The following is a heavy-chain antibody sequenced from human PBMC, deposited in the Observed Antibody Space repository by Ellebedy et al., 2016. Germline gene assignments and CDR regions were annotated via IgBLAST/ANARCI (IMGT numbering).Heavy chain of an antibody. CDR1: GFTFSSYA. V-gene: IGHV3-23*01. D-gene: IGHD3-10*01. CDR3: VTYYYTSGSRGFDY. CDR2: LSITGTST. Sequence: GGSLRLXXAASGFTFSSYAMSWVRQAPGKGLEWVSTLSITGTSTYYVDSVKGRFTISRDNSKNTLYLQMNSLRADDTAVYYCVTYYYTSGSRGFDYWGQGTLVTVSS. J-gene: IGHJ4*02.